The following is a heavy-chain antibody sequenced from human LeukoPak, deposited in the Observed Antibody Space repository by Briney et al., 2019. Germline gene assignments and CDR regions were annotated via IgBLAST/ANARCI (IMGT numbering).Heavy chain of an antibody. CDR2: IYYSGST. CDR3: ARAENNQSFDY. J-gene: IGHJ4*02. CDR1: GGSISSSSYY. V-gene: IGHV4-39*01. D-gene: IGHD1/OR15-1a*01. Sequence: SETLSLTCTVSGGSISSSSYYWGWIRQPPGKGLEWIGSIYYSGSTYYNPSLKSRVTISVDTSKNQFSLKLSSVTAADTAVYYCARAENNQSFDYWGQGTLVTVSS.